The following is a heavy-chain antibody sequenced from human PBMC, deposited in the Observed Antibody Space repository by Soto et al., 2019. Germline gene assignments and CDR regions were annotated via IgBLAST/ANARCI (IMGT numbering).Heavy chain of an antibody. D-gene: IGHD5-12*01. CDR3: ARGQGSGYDFDY. V-gene: IGHV1-69*02. CDR2: IIPILGIA. Sequence: QVQLVQSGAEVKKSGSSVKVSCKASGGTFSSYTISWVRQAPGQGLEWMGRIIPILGIANYAQKFQGRVTITADKSTSTAYMELSSLRSEDTAVYYCARGQGSGYDFDYWGQGTLVTVSS. CDR1: GGTFSSYT. J-gene: IGHJ4*02.